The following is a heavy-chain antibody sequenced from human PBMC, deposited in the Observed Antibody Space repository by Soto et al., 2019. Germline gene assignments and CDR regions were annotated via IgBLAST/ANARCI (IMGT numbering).Heavy chain of an antibody. CDR1: GFSFSSYA. D-gene: IGHD6-19*01. V-gene: IGHV3-23*01. Sequence: EVQMLESGGGLVQAGGSLRLSCAASGFSFSSYALNWVRQAPGKGLEWVSTISGRGGRAYYADSVKGRFTISRDNSKNALYLQLDSLRAEDTAVYYCVKDRSQGAVAGTSDFDYWGQGTLVTVSS. J-gene: IGHJ4*02. CDR2: ISGRGGRA. CDR3: VKDRSQGAVAGTSDFDY.